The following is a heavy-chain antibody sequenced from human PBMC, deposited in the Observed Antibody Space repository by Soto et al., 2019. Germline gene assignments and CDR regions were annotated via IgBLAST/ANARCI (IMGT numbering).Heavy chain of an antibody. CDR2: IYSGGST. CDR1: GFTVSSNY. D-gene: IGHD5-12*01. CDR3: ARGVYSGGHYFDY. Sequence: EVQLVESGGGLVQPGGSLRLSCAASGFTVSSNYMSWVRQAPGKGLEWVSVIYSGGSTYYADSVKGRFTISRDNYKNTLYLQRTSLRAEDTAVYYCARGVYSGGHYFDYWGQGTLVTVSS. J-gene: IGHJ4*02. V-gene: IGHV3-66*01.